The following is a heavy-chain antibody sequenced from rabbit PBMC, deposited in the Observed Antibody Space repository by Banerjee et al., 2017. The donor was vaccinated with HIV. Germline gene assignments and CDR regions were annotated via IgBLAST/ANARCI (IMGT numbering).Heavy chain of an antibody. J-gene: IGHJ4*01. CDR1: GFSFSSSYW. CDR2: IYGGSGST. Sequence: QEQLEESGGDLVKPEGSLTLTCTASGFSFSSSYWICWVRQAPGKGLEWIACIYGGSGSTYYASWAKGRFTITRSTSLNTVTLQLKSLTAADTATYFCARDHGNHPDYFNLWGPGTLVTDS. D-gene: IGHD5-1*01. V-gene: IGHV1S45*01. CDR3: ARDHGNHPDYFNL.